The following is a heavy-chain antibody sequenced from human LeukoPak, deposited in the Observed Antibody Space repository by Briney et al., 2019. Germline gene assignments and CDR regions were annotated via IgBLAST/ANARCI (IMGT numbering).Heavy chain of an antibody. Sequence: ASVKVSCKASGGTFSSYAISWVRQAPGQGLEWMGRIIPIFGTANYAQKFQGRVTITTDESMSTAYVELSSLRSEDTAVYYCARSGFRLRGLNYWGQGTLVTVSS. CDR3: ARSGFRLRGLNY. V-gene: IGHV1-69*05. D-gene: IGHD4-23*01. CDR1: GGTFSSYA. J-gene: IGHJ4*02. CDR2: IIPIFGTA.